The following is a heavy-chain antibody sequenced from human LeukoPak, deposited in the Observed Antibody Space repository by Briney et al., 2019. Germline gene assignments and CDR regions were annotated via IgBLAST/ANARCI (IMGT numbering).Heavy chain of an antibody. J-gene: IGHJ4*02. D-gene: IGHD2-15*01. CDR3: ARVDCIGGSCYRFDY. Sequence: GASVKVSCKASGYTPTSYYMQWVRHAPRQGLERRGIIKPTDATTSSARKFQGRVTMSRDTSTSTVYRELRSLTSEDAAVYYCARVDCIGGSCYRFDYWGQGTLVTVSS. V-gene: IGHV1-46*01. CDR1: GYTPTSYY. CDR2: IKPTDATT.